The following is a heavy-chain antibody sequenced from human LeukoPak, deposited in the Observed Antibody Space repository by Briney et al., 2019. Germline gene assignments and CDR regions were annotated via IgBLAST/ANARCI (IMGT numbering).Heavy chain of an antibody. CDR1: GFTFSNYG. CDR3: AKDSKVAAGKNH. V-gene: IGHV3-23*01. D-gene: IGHD6-13*01. J-gene: IGHJ5*02. CDR2: ISGSGDST. Sequence: PGGSLRLSCAASGFTFSNYGMSWVRQAPGKGLEWVSSISGSGDSTYYADSVKGRFTISRDNSKNTLYPQMNSLRAEDTAVYYCAKDSKVAAGKNHWGQGTLVTISS.